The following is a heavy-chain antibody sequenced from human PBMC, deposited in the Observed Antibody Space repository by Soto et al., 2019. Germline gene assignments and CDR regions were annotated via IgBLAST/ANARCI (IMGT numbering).Heavy chain of an antibody. V-gene: IGHV1-18*01. Sequence: ASVKVSCKASGYPFINYAINWVRQAPGQGLEWMGWISAYTGDTNYAQKLQGRVTMTTDTSTSTAYIELRSLRSDDTAVYYCAREGYRSGGSCYSLAYWGQGTLVTVSS. CDR3: AREGYRSGGSCYSLAY. CDR2: ISAYTGDT. CDR1: GYPFINYA. J-gene: IGHJ4*02. D-gene: IGHD2-15*01.